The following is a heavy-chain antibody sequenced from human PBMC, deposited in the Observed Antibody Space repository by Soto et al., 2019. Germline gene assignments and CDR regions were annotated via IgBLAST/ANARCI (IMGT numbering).Heavy chain of an antibody. CDR1: GFTFNDAW. D-gene: IGHD3-10*01. V-gene: IGHV3-15*01. CDR2: IKSKTDGGTI. Sequence: NPGGSLRLSCAASGFTFNDAWMSWVRQAPGKGLEWVGRIKSKTDGGTIEYAAPVIGRFTISRDDSKNTLYLQMNSLKTEDTALYYCTTAPAPGSHWGQGTLVTVSS. J-gene: IGHJ4*02. CDR3: TTAPAPGSH.